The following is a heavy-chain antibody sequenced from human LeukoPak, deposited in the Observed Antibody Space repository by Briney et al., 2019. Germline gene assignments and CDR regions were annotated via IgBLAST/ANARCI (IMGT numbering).Heavy chain of an antibody. CDR2: INPNSGGT. V-gene: IGHV1-2*02. CDR1: GYTFTGYY. J-gene: IGHJ4*02. D-gene: IGHD2-2*01. CDR3: ARTPSDARGSTSCYLH. Sequence: ASVKVSCKASGYTFTGYYMYWVRQAPGQGLEWMGWINPNSGGTNYAQKFQGRVSVTRDTSISTAYMELSRLISDDTAVYYCARTPSDARGSTSCYLHWGQGTLVTVSS.